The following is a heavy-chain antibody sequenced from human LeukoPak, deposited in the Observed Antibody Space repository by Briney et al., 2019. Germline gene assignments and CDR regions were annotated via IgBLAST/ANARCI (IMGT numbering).Heavy chain of an antibody. Sequence: GGSLRLSRAASGFPSCRYSMTAVRRAPGKGREWVSPMSSGVAYIYSAASVRGPVTISRDNAKNTLYLLSNTLRAEDTAVYFCARYRPTGASRVFLVQRGQGTLVTVSS. CDR2: MSSGVAYI. CDR3: ARYRPTGASRVFLVQ. V-gene: IGHV3-21*01. D-gene: IGHD1-26*01. CDR1: GFPSCRYS. J-gene: IGHJ4*02.